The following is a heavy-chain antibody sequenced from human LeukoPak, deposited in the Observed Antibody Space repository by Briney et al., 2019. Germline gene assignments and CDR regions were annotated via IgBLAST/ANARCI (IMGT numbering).Heavy chain of an antibody. CDR1: GGSFSGYY. D-gene: IGHD4-17*01. V-gene: IGHV4-34*01. J-gene: IGHJ4*02. CDR2: INHSGST. CDR3: ARDSTTVTLPFFDY. Sequence: SETLSLTCAVSGGSFSGYYWSWIRQPPGKGLEWIGEINHSGSTNYNPSLKSRITISVDTSKNQFSLKLSSVTAADTAVYYCARDSTTVTLPFFDYWGQGTLVNVSS.